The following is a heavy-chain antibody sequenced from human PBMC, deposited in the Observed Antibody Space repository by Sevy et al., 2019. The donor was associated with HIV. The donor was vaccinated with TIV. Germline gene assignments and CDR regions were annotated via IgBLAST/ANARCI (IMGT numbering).Heavy chain of an antibody. V-gene: IGHV3-30-3*01. CDR2: ISYDGSRK. Sequence: GGSLRLSCAASGFTFGSYAMHWVRQAPGKGLEWLAFISYDGSRKYYADSVKGPFTISRDNSKNTLFMQVNSLRAEDTALYYCARERDRQALNVWGQGTMVTVSS. CDR1: GFTFGSYA. CDR3: ARERDRQALNV. J-gene: IGHJ3*01.